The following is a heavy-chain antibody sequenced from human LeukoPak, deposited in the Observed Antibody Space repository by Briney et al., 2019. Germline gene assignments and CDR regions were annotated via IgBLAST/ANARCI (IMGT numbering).Heavy chain of an antibody. CDR1: GFNFGIYG. Sequence: GGSLRLSCTAFGFNFGIYGMHWVRQAPGKGLEWVAVMWDDGTNENYVESVKGRFTISRDNGKRTLYLQMNSLRVEDTAAYYCARVRYSSSWYYYYGMDVWGQGTTVTVSS. CDR3: ARVRYSSSWYYYYGMDV. CDR2: MWDDGTNE. V-gene: IGHV3-33*01. D-gene: IGHD6-13*01. J-gene: IGHJ6*02.